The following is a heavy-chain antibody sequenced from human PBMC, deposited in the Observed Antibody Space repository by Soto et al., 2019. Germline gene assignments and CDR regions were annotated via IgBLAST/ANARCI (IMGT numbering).Heavy chain of an antibody. CDR3: ARGIGIGSGSYYEVFEWFDP. CDR2: IYYSGST. J-gene: IGHJ5*02. V-gene: IGHV4-59*01. CDR1: GGSFSGYY. Sequence: SETLSLTCAVYGGSFSGYYWSWIRQPPGKGLEWIGYIYYSGSTNYNPSLKSRVTISVDTSKNQFSLKLSSVTAADTAVYYCARGIGIGSGSYYEVFEWFDPWGQGTLVTVS. D-gene: IGHD1-26*01.